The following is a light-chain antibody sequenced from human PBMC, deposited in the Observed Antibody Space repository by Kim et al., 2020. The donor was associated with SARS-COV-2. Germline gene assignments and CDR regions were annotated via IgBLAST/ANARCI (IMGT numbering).Light chain of an antibody. CDR2: WAS. J-gene: IGKJ1*01. Sequence: ATINCRSSQSVLYSSNNKNYLAWYQQKPGQPPKLLIYWASTRESGVPDRFRGSGSGTDFTLTISSLQAEDVAVYYCQQYYSTPWTFGQGTKVEIK. CDR1: QSVLYSSNNKNY. V-gene: IGKV4-1*01. CDR3: QQYYSTPWT.